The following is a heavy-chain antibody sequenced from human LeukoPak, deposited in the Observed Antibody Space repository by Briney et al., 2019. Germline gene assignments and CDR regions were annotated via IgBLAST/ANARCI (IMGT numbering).Heavy chain of an antibody. CDR3: ARGRGDYVWGDFDY. V-gene: IGHV3-48*04. CDR2: ISSDSSTI. CDR1: GFTFGSYS. D-gene: IGHD3-16*01. J-gene: IGHJ4*02. Sequence: GGSLRLSCAASGFTFGSYSMSWVRQAPGKGLEWVSYISSDSSTIYYADSLKGRFTISRDNAKNSLYLQMNSLRAEDTAVYYCARGRGDYVWGDFDYWGQGTLVTVSS.